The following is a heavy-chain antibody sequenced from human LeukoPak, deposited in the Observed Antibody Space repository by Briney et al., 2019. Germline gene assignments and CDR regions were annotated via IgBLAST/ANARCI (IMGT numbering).Heavy chain of an antibody. CDR2: ICPDGTGI. CDR1: GFSFNGYW. CDR3: VRDFRSADY. J-gene: IGHJ4*02. Sequence: GGSLRLSCAASGFSFNGYWMSWVRQAPGKGPMWVSRICPDGTGISYADSVKARFTTSRDNAKNTVYLQMNSLREEDTAVYYCVRDFRSADYWGQGTLVTVSS. V-gene: IGHV3-74*01.